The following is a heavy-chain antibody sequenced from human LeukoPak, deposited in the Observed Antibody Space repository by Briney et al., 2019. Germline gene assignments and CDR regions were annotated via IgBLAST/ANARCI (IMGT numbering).Heavy chain of an antibody. CDR1: GGSVGSGSYY. V-gene: IGHV4-61*01. CDR3: AKIPVRSGSYFQH. CDR2: IYYSGST. J-gene: IGHJ1*01. Sequence: PSETLSLTCTVSGGSVGSGSYYWSWIRQPPGKGLEWIGYIYYSGSTNYNPSLKSRVTISVDTSKNQFSLKLSSVTAADTAVYYCAKIPVRSGSYFQHWGQGTLVTVSS. D-gene: IGHD1-26*01.